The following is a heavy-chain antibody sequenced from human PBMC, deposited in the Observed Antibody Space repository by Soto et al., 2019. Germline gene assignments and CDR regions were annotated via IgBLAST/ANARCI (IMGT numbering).Heavy chain of an antibody. J-gene: IGHJ4*02. Sequence: ASVKVSCKAIGYSFTTHYIHWVRQAPGQGLEWMGIINPSNSTSYAQKFQGRVTMTRDTSTSTVYMELSSLRSEDTAVYYCATVYCSGGSCYSIDYWGQGTLVTVSS. V-gene: IGHV1-46*03. D-gene: IGHD2-15*01. CDR2: INPSNST. CDR1: GYSFTTHY. CDR3: ATVYCSGGSCYSIDY.